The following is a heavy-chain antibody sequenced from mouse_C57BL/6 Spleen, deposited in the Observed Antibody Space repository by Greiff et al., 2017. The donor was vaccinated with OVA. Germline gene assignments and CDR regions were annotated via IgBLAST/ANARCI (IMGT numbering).Heavy chain of an antibody. Sequence: QVQLKQSGAELVRPGASVTLSCKASGYTFTDYEMHWVKQTPVHGLEWIGAIDPETGGTAYNQKFKGKAILTADKSSSTAYMELRSLTSEDSAVYYCTRSVATGFDYWGQGTTLTVSS. CDR2: IDPETGGT. CDR3: TRSVATGFDY. D-gene: IGHD1-1*01. J-gene: IGHJ2*01. CDR1: GYTFTDYE. V-gene: IGHV1-15*01.